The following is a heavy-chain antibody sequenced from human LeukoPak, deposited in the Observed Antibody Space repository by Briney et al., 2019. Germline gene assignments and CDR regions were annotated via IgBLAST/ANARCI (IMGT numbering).Heavy chain of an antibody. D-gene: IGHD5-24*01. V-gene: IGHV3-33*01. J-gene: IGHJ4*02. CDR1: GFTFSSYG. CDR3: ARAGAAGYNLDY. Sequence: GSLRLSCAAPGFTFSSYGMHWVRQAPGKGLEWVAVIWYDGSNKYYADSVKGRFTISRDNSKNTLYLQMNSLRAEDTAVYYCARAGAAGYNLDYWGQGTLVTVSS. CDR2: IWYDGSNK.